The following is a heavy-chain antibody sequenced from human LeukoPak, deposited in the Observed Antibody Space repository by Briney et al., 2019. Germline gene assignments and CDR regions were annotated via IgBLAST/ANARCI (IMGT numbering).Heavy chain of an antibody. CDR2: MNPNSGNT. CDR3: ATESLEGGSSFDY. J-gene: IGHJ4*02. D-gene: IGHD2-15*01. CDR1: GYTFTSYD. V-gene: IGHV1-8*02. Sequence: ASVKVSCKASGYTFTSYDINWVRQATGQGLEWMGWMNPNSGNTGYAQKFQGRVTMTEDTSTDTAYMELSSLRSEDTAVYYCATESLEGGSSFDYWGQGTLVTVSS.